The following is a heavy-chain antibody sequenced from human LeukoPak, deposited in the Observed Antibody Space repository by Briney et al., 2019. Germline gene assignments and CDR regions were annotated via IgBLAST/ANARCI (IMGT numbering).Heavy chain of an antibody. D-gene: IGHD6-13*01. CDR3: ARASSSWLFDY. CDR2: ISSSSSXX. V-gene: IGHV3-21*01. J-gene: IGHJ4*02. CDR1: XXTXXSYS. Sequence: GGSLRLSCAXSXXTXXSYSXXXXRXAPGKGLEWVSSISSSSSXXYYADSVKGRFTISRDNAKNSLYLQMNSLRAEDTAVYYCARASSSWLFDYWGQGTLVTVSS.